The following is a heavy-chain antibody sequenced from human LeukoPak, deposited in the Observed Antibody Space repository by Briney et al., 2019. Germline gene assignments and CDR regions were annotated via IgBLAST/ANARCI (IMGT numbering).Heavy chain of an antibody. CDR3: ARHGSITMVRGRLRYYYMDV. Sequence: PGGSLRLSCAASGFTFSSYWMHWVRQAPGKGLVWVSRINSDGSTTNYADSVKGRFTISRDNSKNTLYLQMNSLRAEDTAVYYCARHGSITMVRGRLRYYYMDVWGKGTTVTISS. CDR2: INSDGSTT. J-gene: IGHJ6*03. V-gene: IGHV3-74*01. CDR1: GFTFSSYW. D-gene: IGHD3-10*01.